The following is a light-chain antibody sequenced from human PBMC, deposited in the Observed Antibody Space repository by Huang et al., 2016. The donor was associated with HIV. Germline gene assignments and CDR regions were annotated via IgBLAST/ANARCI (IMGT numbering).Light chain of an antibody. J-gene: IGKJ4*01. CDR3: QQYNNWPPLT. CDR2: RAS. Sequence: EVVMTQSPKTLSVSPGERATLSCRASQSISSNLAWYQQKPGQAPRLLIYRASARAAGVPARFSGSVSGTEFTLTISSLQSEDFAIYYCQQYNNWPPLTFGGGTKVEI. CDR1: QSISSN. V-gene: IGKV3-15*01.